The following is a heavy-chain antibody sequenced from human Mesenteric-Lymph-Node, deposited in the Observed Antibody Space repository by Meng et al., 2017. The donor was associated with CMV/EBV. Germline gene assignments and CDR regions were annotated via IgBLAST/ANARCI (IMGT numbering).Heavy chain of an antibody. CDR3: AREGRSTTDGVRYVYYYAMDV. D-gene: IGHD2/OR15-2a*01. J-gene: IGHJ6*02. CDR2: IYSGGST. V-gene: IGHV3-53*01. CDR1: GFTVSSNY. Sequence: GGSLRLSCAASGFTVSSNYMSWVRQAPGKGLEWVSVIYSGGSTYYADSVKGRFTISRDNAKNSLYLQMNSLRVEDTAVYYCAREGRSTTDGVRYVYYYAMDVWGQGTTVTVSS.